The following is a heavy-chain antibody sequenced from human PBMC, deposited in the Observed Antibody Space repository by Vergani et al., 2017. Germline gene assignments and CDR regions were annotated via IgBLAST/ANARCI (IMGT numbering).Heavy chain of an antibody. J-gene: IGHJ5*02. CDR3: ARQRSIGELLHPWFDP. D-gene: IGHD1-26*01. CDR1: GYTFTGYY. CDR2: INPNSGGT. V-gene: IGHV1-2*02. Sequence: QVQLVQSGAEVKKPGASVKVSCKASGYTFTGYYMHWVRQAPGQGLEWMGWINPNSGGTNYAQKFQGRVTMTRDTSISTAYMELSRLRSDDTAVYYCARQRSIGELLHPWFDPWGQGTLVTVSS.